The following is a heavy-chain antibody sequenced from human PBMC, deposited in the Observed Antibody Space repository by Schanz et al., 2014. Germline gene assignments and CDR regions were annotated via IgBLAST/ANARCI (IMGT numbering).Heavy chain of an antibody. Sequence: QVQLVQSGAEVKKPGSSVKVSCKASGGTFSSDTFSWVRQAPGQGLEWMGRIVPIAGITNYAQRFQGRVTITADKSSDTAYMELSSLRSEDTAVYYCARGGGPEDVFDIWGQGTKVTVSS. V-gene: IGHV1-69*04. D-gene: IGHD5-12*01. J-gene: IGHJ3*02. CDR2: IVPIAGIT. CDR3: ARGGGPEDVFDI. CDR1: GGTFSSDT.